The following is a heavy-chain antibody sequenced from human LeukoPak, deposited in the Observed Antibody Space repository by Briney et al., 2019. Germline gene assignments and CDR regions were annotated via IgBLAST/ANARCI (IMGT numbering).Heavy chain of an antibody. CDR3: AREPYDYSNYDAFDI. CDR1: GYSISSGYY. D-gene: IGHD4-11*01. Sequence: SETLSLTCTVSGYSISSGYYWGWIRQPPGKGLEWIGSIYHSGSTYYNPSLKSRVTISVDTSKNQFSLKLTSVIAADSAIYYCAREPYDYSNYDAFDIWGQGTMVTVSS. V-gene: IGHV4-38-2*02. CDR2: IYHSGST. J-gene: IGHJ3*02.